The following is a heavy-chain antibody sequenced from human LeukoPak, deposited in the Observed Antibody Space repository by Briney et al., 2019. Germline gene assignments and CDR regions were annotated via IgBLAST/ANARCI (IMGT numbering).Heavy chain of an antibody. Sequence: GRPLRLFCAACGFTFSSYGIQWLRQAPGRGVAGVAVIWYDGSNKYNADSVKGRFTISRDNSTNTLYLQMNSLRDEDTAVYYCAKERYVRSGRPYYFDYWGQGTLVTVSS. CDR1: GFTFSSYG. CDR3: AKERYVRSGRPYYFDY. V-gene: IGHV3-33*06. CDR2: IWYDGSNK. J-gene: IGHJ4*02. D-gene: IGHD3-22*01.